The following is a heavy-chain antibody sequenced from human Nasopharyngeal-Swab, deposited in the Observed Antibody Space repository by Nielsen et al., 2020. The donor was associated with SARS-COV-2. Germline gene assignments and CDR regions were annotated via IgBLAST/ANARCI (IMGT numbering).Heavy chain of an antibody. CDR1: GFIFSSTW. Sequence: GGSLRLSCVTSGFIFSSTWMTWVRQAPGKGLEWVGRIQSKSAGGATDYAEPVKGRFTISRDDSKNTVYLQMNSLKTEDTAVYYCTRHQGRRFFDYWGQGTLATVSS. V-gene: IGHV3-15*01. CDR3: TRHQGRRFFDY. J-gene: IGHJ4*02. CDR2: IQSKSAGGAT.